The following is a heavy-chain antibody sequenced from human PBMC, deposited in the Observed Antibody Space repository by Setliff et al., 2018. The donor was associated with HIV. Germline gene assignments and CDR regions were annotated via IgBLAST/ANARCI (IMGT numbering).Heavy chain of an antibody. CDR2: IYPRDSDI. V-gene: IGHV5-51*01. D-gene: IGHD6-25*01. J-gene: IGHJ4*02. CDR1: GYIFSTYW. CDR3: AKWGSATPYFDD. Sequence: GESLKISCKGSGYIFSTYWISWVRQMPGKGLEWMGSIYPRDSDIKYSPSFQGQVTISADKSVNTAYLQWSSLKASDTAMYYCAKWGSATPYFDDWGQGTLVTVSS.